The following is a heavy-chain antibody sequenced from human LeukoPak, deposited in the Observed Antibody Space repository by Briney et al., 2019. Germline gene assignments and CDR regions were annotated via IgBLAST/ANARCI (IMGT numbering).Heavy chain of an antibody. J-gene: IGHJ4*02. CDR3: ARTIAAAALDY. CDR1: GGSISSGGYY. V-gene: IGHV4-30-2*01. CDR2: IYHSGST. Sequence: SETLSLTCTVSGGSISSGGYYWSWIRQPPGKGLEWIGYIYHSGSTYYNPSLKSRVTISVDRSKNQFSLKLSSVTAADTAVYYCARTIAAAALDYWGQGTLVTVSS. D-gene: IGHD6-13*01.